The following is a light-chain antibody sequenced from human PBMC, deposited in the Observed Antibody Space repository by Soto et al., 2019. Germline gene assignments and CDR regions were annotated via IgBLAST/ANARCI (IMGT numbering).Light chain of an antibody. J-gene: IGLJ2*01. V-gene: IGLV1-47*01. CDR3: AAWDDSLSGPL. Sequence: QSVLTQSPSASGTPGQRVIISCSGTSYNIGTNYVYWYQQLPGTAPKVLIYSNDKRPSGVPNRFSGSKSGTSASLAISGLRSEDEADYYCAAWDDSLSGPLFGGGTKVTVL. CDR2: SND. CDR1: SYNIGTNY.